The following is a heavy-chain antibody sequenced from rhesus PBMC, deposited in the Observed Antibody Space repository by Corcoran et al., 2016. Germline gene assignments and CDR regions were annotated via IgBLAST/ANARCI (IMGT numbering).Heavy chain of an antibody. J-gene: IGHJ1*01. V-gene: IGHV1-198*02. CDR3: ARGGYCSGGVCNEYFEF. CDR2: IIPLVGIK. CDR1: GFTFGSYA. D-gene: IGHD2-8*01. Sequence: QVQLVQSGAEVKKPGASVKVSCKASGFTFGSYAIRWVRQAPGQGLEWMGVIIPLVGIKNYAEKFQGRVTITADTSTSTAYMELSSLRSEDTAVYYCARGGYCSGGVCNEYFEFWGQGALVTVSS.